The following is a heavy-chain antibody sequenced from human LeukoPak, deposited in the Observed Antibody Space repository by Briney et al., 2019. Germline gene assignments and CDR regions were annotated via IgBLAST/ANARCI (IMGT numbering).Heavy chain of an antibody. CDR3: ARADYYVWGSYRQYYFDY. J-gene: IGHJ4*02. Sequence: PGGSLRLSCAASGFTFSSYWMSWVRQAPGKGLEWVANIKQGGSEKYYVDSVKGRFTISRDNAKNSLYLQMNSLRAEDTAVYYCARADYYVWGSYRQYYFDYWGQGTLVTVSS. CDR1: GFTFSSYW. V-gene: IGHV3-7*01. D-gene: IGHD3-16*02. CDR2: IKQGGSEK.